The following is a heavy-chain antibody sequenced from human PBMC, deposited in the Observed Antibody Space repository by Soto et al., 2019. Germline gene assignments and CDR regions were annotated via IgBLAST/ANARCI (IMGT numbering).Heavy chain of an antibody. J-gene: IGHJ4*02. V-gene: IGHV3-23*01. CDR3: AKARDQQWVRLPFDY. D-gene: IGHD6-19*01. CDR2: FSATSENT. CDR1: GFFFSSYT. Sequence: EVQLLESGGGLVQPGGSLRLSCVGSGFFFSSYTMTWVRQAPGKGLGWVSSFSATSENTYYADSVRGRFTISRDNSKYTHFLQMSSLTAEDTAMYYCAKARDQQWVRLPFDYWGQGILVIVSS.